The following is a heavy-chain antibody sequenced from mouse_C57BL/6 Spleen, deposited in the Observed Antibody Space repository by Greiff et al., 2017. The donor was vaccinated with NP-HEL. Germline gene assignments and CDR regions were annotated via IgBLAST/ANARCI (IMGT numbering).Heavy chain of an antibody. D-gene: IGHD2-2*01. CDR3: ARRYGYDRDWFAY. CDR2: IDPSDSYN. CDR1: GYTFTSYW. Sequence: VQLQQPGAELVMPGASVKLSCKASGYTFTSYWMHWVKQRPGQGLEWIGEIDPSDSYNNYNQKFKGKAKLTVDKSSSTAYMQLSSLTSEDSAVYYCARRYGYDRDWFAYWGQGTLVTVSA. V-gene: IGHV1-69*01. J-gene: IGHJ3*01.